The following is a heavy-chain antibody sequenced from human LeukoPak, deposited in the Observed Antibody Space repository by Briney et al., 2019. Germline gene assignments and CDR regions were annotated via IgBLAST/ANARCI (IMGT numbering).Heavy chain of an antibody. CDR1: GFPFSGYW. Sequence: GGSLRLSCAASGFPFSGYWMDWVRQAPGKGMEWVANINQDGSVQYYAASVRGRFTISRDNAKNSLYLQMNILRAEDTAVYYCARSLDYLGQGALVTVSS. J-gene: IGHJ4*02. CDR3: ARSLDY. CDR2: INQDGSVQ. V-gene: IGHV3-7*01.